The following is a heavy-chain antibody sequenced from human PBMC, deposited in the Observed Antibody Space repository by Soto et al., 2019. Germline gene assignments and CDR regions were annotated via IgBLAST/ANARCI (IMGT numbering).Heavy chain of an antibody. V-gene: IGHV3-23*01. J-gene: IGHJ4*02. CDR1: GFIFNTHA. CDR3: AKDCGYYDSSGYYFDY. D-gene: IGHD3-22*01. Sequence: PGGSLRLSCAASGFIFNTHAMSWVRQAPGKGLEWVSGISGSGGSTYYADSVKGRFTISRDNSKNTLYLQMNSLRAEDTAVYYCAKDCGYYDSSGYYFDYWGQGTLVTVSS. CDR2: ISGSGGST.